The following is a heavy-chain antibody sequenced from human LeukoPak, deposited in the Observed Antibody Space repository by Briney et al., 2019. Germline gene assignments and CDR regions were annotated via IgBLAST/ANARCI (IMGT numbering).Heavy chain of an antibody. J-gene: IGHJ6*03. CDR1: GFTFDDYA. V-gene: IGHV3-9*01. CDR3: AKDSGLWFGELKTPYYYYYMDV. CDR2: ISWNSGII. D-gene: IGHD3-10*01. Sequence: SGGSLRLSCAASGFTFDDYAMHWVRQAPGKGLEWVSGISWNSGIIGYADSVKGRFTISRDNAKNSLYLQMNSLRAEDTAFYYCAKDSGLWFGELKTPYYYYYMDVWGKGTTVTISS.